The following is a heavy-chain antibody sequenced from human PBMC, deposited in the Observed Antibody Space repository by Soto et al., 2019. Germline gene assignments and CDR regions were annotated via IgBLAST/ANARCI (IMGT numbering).Heavy chain of an antibody. Sequence: EVQLVESGGGLVQPGGSLSLSCEPSGFTFSTFGMMWVRQAPGKGLEWVANINQDGSERYYVDSVKGRFTISRDNAKNSLYLQMNSLRAEDTAVYYCVKDNRGSYWGQGTLVTVSS. CDR3: VKDNRGSY. V-gene: IGHV3-7*01. J-gene: IGHJ4*02. CDR1: GFTFSTFG. D-gene: IGHD3-10*01. CDR2: INQDGSER.